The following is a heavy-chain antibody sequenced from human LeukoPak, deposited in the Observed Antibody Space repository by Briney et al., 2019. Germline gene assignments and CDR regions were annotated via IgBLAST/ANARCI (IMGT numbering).Heavy chain of an antibody. Sequence: ASVTVSCKASGYTFTDSYVHWVRQAPGQGLEWMGWINPDTGVTNYAQKFQGRVTLTRDTSISTAYVELSRLRSDDTAVYYCARVSGSYKWFDCWGQGTLVTVSS. CDR2: INPDTGVT. CDR1: GYTFTDSY. CDR3: ARVSGSYKWFDC. J-gene: IGHJ4*02. D-gene: IGHD1-26*01. V-gene: IGHV1-2*02.